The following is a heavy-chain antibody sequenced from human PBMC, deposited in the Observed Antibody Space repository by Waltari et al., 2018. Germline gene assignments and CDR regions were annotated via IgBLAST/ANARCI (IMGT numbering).Heavy chain of an antibody. D-gene: IGHD3-16*01. CDR1: GFTVSNNY. CDR2: SYSGGNT. V-gene: IGHV3-66*01. CDR3: ARDGNGGGV. Sequence: EVQLVESGGGLVQPGGSLRLSCAASGFTVSNNYMKWVRQAPGKGLEWVSLSYSGGNTYYADSVKGRFTISRDNAKNTLYLQMNSLRAEDSAVYYCARDGNGGGVWGRGTTVTVSS. J-gene: IGHJ6*02.